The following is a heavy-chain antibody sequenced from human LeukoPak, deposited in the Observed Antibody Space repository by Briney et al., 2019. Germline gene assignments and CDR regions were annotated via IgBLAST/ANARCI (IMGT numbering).Heavy chain of an antibody. CDR3: ASENFVN. CDR2: IHSSSGSI. CDR1: GFNFTNYN. V-gene: IGHV3-21*04. D-gene: IGHD1-7*01. J-gene: IGHJ4*02. Sequence: GGSLRLSCAASGFNFTNYNMNWVRQAPGKGLEWVSSIHSSSGSIYYADSLKGRFTISRDNAKNSLYLQMNSLRAEDTAVYYCASENFVNWGQGTLVTVSS.